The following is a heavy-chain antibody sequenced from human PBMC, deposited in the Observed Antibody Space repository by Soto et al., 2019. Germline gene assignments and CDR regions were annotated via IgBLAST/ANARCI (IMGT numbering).Heavy chain of an antibody. J-gene: IGHJ4*02. D-gene: IGHD6-19*01. CDR2: ISYSGST. Sequence: QLQLQESGPGLVQPSETLSLTCTVSGVSISSRDYYWGWIRQPPGKGLEWIGMISYSGSTYYSPSLKSRVTISADTSNNQLFLRLSSVTAADTAVFHCMNYKSGWEYWGQGTVVTVSS. CDR1: GVSISSRDYY. CDR3: MNYKSGWEY. V-gene: IGHV4-39*01.